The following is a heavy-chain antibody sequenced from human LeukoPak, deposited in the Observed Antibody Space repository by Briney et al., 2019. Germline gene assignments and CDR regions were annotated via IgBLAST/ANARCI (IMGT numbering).Heavy chain of an antibody. CDR3: AKEGVQGSIWFGELLYYFDY. D-gene: IGHD3-10*01. CDR2: IYSGGST. Sequence: PGGSLRLSCAASGFTVSSNYMSWVRQAPGKGLEWVSVIYSGGSTYYADSVKGRFTISRDNSKNTLYLQMNSLRAEDTAVYYCAKEGVQGSIWFGELLYYFDYWGQGTLVTVSS. V-gene: IGHV3-53*01. CDR1: GFTVSSNY. J-gene: IGHJ4*02.